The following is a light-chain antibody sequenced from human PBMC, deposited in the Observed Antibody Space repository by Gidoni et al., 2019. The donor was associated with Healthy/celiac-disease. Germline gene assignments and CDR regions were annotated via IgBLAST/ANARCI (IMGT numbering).Light chain of an antibody. Sequence: IVLTQSPGTLSLSPGERAILSCRASQSVSSSYLAWYQQKPGQAPRLLNYGASSRATGIPDRFSGSGSGTDFTLTISRLEPEDFAVYYCQQYGSSPTFGQGTKLEIK. V-gene: IGKV3-20*01. J-gene: IGKJ2*01. CDR1: QSVSSSY. CDR2: GAS. CDR3: QQYGSSPT.